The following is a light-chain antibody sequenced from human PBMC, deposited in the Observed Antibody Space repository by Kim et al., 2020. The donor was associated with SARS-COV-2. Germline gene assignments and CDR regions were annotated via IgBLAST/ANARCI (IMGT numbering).Light chain of an antibody. Sequence: QSALTQPPSVSGSPGQSVTISCSDVGSYSRVSWYQQPPGTAPKLIIYEVSNRPSGVPDRFSGSKSGNTASLTISGLQAEDEADYYCSAYTSAYVVFGGGTQLTVL. J-gene: IGLJ3*02. CDR1: DVGSYSR. V-gene: IGLV2-18*02. CDR2: EVS. CDR3: SAYTSAYVV.